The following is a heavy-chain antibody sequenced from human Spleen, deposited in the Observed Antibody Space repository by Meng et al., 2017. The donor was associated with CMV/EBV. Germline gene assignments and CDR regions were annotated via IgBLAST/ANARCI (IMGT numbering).Heavy chain of an antibody. CDR2: TYYRSKWYN. Sequence: GHLQQPGPGLVTPSQTLSLTLAIPGDSDASNSAAWNWIRQSPSRGLEWLGRTYYRSKWYNDYAVPVKSRITINPDTSKNQFSLQLNSVTPEDTAVYYCARFGSWYSGGFDYWGQGTLVTVSS. V-gene: IGHV6-1*01. J-gene: IGHJ4*02. CDR3: ARFGSWYSGGFDY. CDR1: GDSDASNSAA. D-gene: IGHD6-13*01.